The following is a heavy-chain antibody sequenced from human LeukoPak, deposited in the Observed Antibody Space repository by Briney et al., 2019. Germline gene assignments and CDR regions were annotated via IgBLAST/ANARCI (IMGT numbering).Heavy chain of an antibody. D-gene: IGHD4/OR15-4a*01. V-gene: IGHV5-51*01. Sequence: GESLKISCKGSGYSFTSYWIGWVRQMPGKGLEWMGIIYPGDSDTRYSPSFQGQVTISADKSISTAYLQWSSLKASDTAMYYCARRGYVLDYGPILPDYWGQGTLVTVSS. J-gene: IGHJ4*02. CDR2: IYPGDSDT. CDR3: ARRGYVLDYGPILPDY. CDR1: GYSFTSYW.